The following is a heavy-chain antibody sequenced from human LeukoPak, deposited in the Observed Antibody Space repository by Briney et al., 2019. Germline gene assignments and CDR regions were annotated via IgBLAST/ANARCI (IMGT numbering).Heavy chain of an antibody. CDR2: INWNGGTT. V-gene: IGHV3-20*04. CDR1: GFIFSSYG. CDR3: ARAESNGNYYYYYMDV. D-gene: IGHD2-8*01. J-gene: IGHJ6*03. Sequence: GGSLRLSCTASGFIFSSYGMTWVRQVPGKGLEWVSGINWNGGTTGYADSVKGRFTISRDNAKNSLYLQMNSLRAEDTALYYCARAESNGNYYYYYMDVWGKGTTVTVSS.